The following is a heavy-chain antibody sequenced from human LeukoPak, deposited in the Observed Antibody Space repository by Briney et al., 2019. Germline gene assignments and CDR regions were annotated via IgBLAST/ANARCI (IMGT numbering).Heavy chain of an antibody. D-gene: IGHD3-22*01. V-gene: IGHV3-21*01. J-gene: IGHJ3*02. Sequence: GGSLRLSSAASGFTFSSYSMNWVRQAPGKGLEWVSSISSSSSYIYYADSVKGRFTISRDNAKNSLYLQMNSLRAEDTAVYYCARDTAYDSSGDDAFDIWGQGTMVTVSS. CDR2: ISSSSSYI. CDR1: GFTFSSYS. CDR3: ARDTAYDSSGDDAFDI.